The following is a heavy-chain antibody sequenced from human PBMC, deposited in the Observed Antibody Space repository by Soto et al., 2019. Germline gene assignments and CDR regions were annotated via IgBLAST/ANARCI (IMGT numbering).Heavy chain of an antibody. CDR3: ARDEGGLGSPDAFDI. CDR2: IIPILGIA. V-gene: IGHV1-69*04. J-gene: IGHJ3*02. Sequence: SVKVSCKASGGTFSSYTISWVRQAPGQGLEWMGRIIPILGIANYAQKFQGRVTITADKSTSTAYMELSSLRSEDTAVYYCARDEGGLGSPDAFDIWGQGTMVTVS. CDR1: GGTFSSYT. D-gene: IGHD3-10*01.